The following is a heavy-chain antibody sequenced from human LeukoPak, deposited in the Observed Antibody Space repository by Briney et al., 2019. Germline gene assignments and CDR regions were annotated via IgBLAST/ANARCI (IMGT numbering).Heavy chain of an antibody. CDR1: GFTFSSYA. Sequence: GGSLRLSCAASGFTFSSYAMSWVRQAPGKGLEWVSVIYSAGSTYYADSVKGRFTISRDNSKNTAYLQMNSLRPDDTAVYYCAREGGSGSYGYDYWGQGTLVTVSS. J-gene: IGHJ4*02. V-gene: IGHV3-66*02. CDR2: IYSAGST. D-gene: IGHD3-10*01. CDR3: AREGGSGSYGYDY.